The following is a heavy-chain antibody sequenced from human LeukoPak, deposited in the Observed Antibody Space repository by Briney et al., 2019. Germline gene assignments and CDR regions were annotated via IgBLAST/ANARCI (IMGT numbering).Heavy chain of an antibody. CDR3: VRGTGY. CDR2: ISSNGDNT. Sequence: GGSPRLSCSVSGFTFSTYVMHWVRQAPGKGLEYVSAISSNGDNTYYADSLKGRFTISRDNSKNTLYLQMSSLRADVTAVYYCVRGTGYWGQGTLVSVSS. V-gene: IGHV3-64D*06. J-gene: IGHJ4*02. CDR1: GFTFSTYV.